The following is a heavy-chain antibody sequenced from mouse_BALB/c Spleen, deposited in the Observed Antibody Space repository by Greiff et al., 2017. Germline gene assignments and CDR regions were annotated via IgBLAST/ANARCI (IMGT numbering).Heavy chain of an antibody. CDR3: ARRGDYRYPYAMDY. Sequence: QVTLKESGPGILQPSQTLSLTCSFSGFSLSTSGMGVSWIRQPSGKGLEWLAHIYWDDDKRYNPSLKSRLTISKDTSSNQVFLKITSVDTADTATYYCARRGDYRYPYAMDYWGQGTSVTVSS. J-gene: IGHJ4*01. CDR2: IYWDDDK. V-gene: IGHV8-12*01. D-gene: IGHD2-14*01. CDR1: GFSLSTSGMG.